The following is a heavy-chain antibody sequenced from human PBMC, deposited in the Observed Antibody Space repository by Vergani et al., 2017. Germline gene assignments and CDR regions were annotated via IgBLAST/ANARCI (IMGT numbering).Heavy chain of an antibody. J-gene: IGHJ3*02. D-gene: IGHD6-6*01. V-gene: IGHV3-48*03. CDR2: ISSSGSTI. Sequence: EVQLVESGGGLVQPGGSLRLSCAASGFTFSSYEMNWVRQAPGKGLEWVSYISSSGSTIYYADSVKGRFTISRENAKNSLYLQMNSLRAEDTAVYYCARVEQLVGADAFDIWGQGTMVTVSS. CDR3: ARVEQLVGADAFDI. CDR1: GFTFSSYE.